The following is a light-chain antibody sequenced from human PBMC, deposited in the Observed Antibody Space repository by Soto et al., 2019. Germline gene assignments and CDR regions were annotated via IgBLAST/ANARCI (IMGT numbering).Light chain of an antibody. V-gene: IGKV3-15*01. CDR1: QSVTSN. Sequence: EIVMTQSPVTLSVSPGERATLSCRASQSVTSNLAWYQLKPGQAPSLLIYGASTRAAGIPAGFSGSGSGTEFTLTISSLQSEDFAVYYCQQYNNWPLTFGGGTKVDIK. CDR3: QQYNNWPLT. CDR2: GAS. J-gene: IGKJ4*01.